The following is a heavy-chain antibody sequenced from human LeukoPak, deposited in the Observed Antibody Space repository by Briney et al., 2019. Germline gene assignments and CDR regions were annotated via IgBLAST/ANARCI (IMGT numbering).Heavy chain of an antibody. V-gene: IGHV3-30*02. D-gene: IGHD6-13*01. CDR1: GFTFSSYG. CDR2: IRYDGSNK. J-gene: IGHJ4*02. CDR3: ARVGFYGIAAAY. Sequence: GGSLRLSCAASGFTFSSYGMHWVRQAPGKGLEWVAFIRYDGSNKYYADSVKGRFTISRDNAKNSLYLQMNSLRAEDTAVYYCARVGFYGIAAAYWGQGTLVTVSS.